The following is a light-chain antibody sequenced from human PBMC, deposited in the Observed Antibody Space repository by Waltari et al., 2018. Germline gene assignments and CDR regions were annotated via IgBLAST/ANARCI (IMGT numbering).Light chain of an antibody. CDR3: QQSYNTPQT. CDR2: AAS. V-gene: IGKV1-39*01. J-gene: IGKJ2*01. CDR1: QSISSY. Sequence: DIQMTQSPSSLSASVGDRVTITCRANQSISSYLNWYQQKPGKAPKLLNYAASSLQSGVPSRFSGSGSGTDFTLTISSLQPEDFATYYCQQSYNTPQTFGQGTKVEIK.